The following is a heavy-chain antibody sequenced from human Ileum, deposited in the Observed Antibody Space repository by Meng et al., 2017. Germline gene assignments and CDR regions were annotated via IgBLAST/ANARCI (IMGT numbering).Heavy chain of an antibody. CDR1: GFSFSDAW. Sequence: GESLKIPCVGSGFSFSDAWMNWVRQAPGKGLEWVGRVSSKSDGGTTDYAAPVKGRVTISRDDSKNTFYLEMNSLKVEDTAIYYCRSLTYSRRFYIDYWGQGTLVTVSS. V-gene: IGHV3-15*01. CDR3: RSLTYSRRFYIDY. J-gene: IGHJ4*02. D-gene: IGHD2-15*01. CDR2: VSSKSDGGTT.